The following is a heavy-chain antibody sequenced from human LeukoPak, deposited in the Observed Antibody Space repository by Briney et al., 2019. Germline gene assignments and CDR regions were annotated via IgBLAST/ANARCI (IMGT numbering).Heavy chain of an antibody. J-gene: IGHJ6*02. D-gene: IGHD6-25*01. V-gene: IGHV4-34*01. Sequence: SETLSLTCAVYGGSFSGYYWSWIRQPPGKGLEWIGEINHSGSTNYNPSLKSRVTISVDTPKNQFSLKLSAVTAADTAVYYCASGQRTYYYYGMDVWGQGTTVTVSS. CDR2: INHSGST. CDR1: GGSFSGYY. CDR3: ASGQRTYYYYGMDV.